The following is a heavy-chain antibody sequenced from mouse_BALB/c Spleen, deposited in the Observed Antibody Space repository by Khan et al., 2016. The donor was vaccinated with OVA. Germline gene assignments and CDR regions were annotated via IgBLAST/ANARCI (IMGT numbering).Heavy chain of an antibody. D-gene: IGHD4-1*01. CDR1: GFTFSSYS. J-gene: IGHJ3*01. CDR3: ASHLTGSFAY. V-gene: IGHV5-6*02. CDR2: ISSGGDYT. Sequence: EVKLVESGGDLVKPGGSLKFSCSASGFTFSSYSMSWVRQTPDKRLEWVATISSGGDYTYYSDNVKGRFTISRDNAKKTLYLQMSSLKSEDTAMYYWASHLTGSFAYWGQGTLVTVSA.